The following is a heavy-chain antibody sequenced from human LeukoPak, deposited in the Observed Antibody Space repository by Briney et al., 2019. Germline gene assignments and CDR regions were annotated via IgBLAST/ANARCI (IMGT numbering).Heavy chain of an antibody. CDR2: IDPSGGST. J-gene: IGHJ5*02. V-gene: IGHV1-46*01. Sequence: ASVKVSCKPSGYTFTSYYMHWVRQAPGQGLEWMGIIDPSGGSTSYAQKFQGRVTMTRDTSTSTVYMELSSLRSEDTAVYYCALVVPAAGNWFDPWGQGTLVTVSS. CDR3: ALVVPAAGNWFDP. D-gene: IGHD2-2*01. CDR1: GYTFTSYY.